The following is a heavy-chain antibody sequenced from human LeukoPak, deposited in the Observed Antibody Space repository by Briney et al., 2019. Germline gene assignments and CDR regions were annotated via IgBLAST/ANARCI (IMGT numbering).Heavy chain of an antibody. CDR1: GGSISSSSYY. J-gene: IGHJ3*02. Sequence: SETLSLTCTVSGGSISSSSYYWGWIRQPPGKGLEWIGSIYYSGSTYYNPSLKSRVTISVDTSKNQFSLKLSSVTAADTAVYYCARWAPWGIMVRGVIITRDAFDIWGQGTKVTVSS. V-gene: IGHV4-39*07. CDR2: IYYSGST. D-gene: IGHD3-10*01. CDR3: ARWAPWGIMVRGVIITRDAFDI.